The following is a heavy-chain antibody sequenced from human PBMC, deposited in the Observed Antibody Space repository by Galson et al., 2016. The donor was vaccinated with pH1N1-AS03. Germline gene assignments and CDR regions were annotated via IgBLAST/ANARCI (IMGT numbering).Heavy chain of an antibody. CDR2: LSGTGLSA. CDR3: ARDNWESGKGAFDI. D-gene: IGHD3-10*01. Sequence: SLRLSCAASGFSFSRYAMIWVRQAPGKGLEWVSSLSGTGLSAYYADSVKGRFSISRDNSKSTVYLHLKGLRVEDTALCYCARDNWESGKGAFDIWGQGTMVTVSP. V-gene: IGHV3-23*01. CDR1: GFSFSRYA. J-gene: IGHJ3*02.